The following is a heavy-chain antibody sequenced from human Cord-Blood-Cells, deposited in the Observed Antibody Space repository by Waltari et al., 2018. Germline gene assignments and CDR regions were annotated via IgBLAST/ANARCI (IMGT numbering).Heavy chain of an antibody. Sequence: EVQLVESGGGLVQPGGSLRLSCAASGFTVSSFSITWVRQAPGKGLELVSYISSSSSTIYYADSVKGRFTISRDNAKNSLYLQMNSLRDEDTAVYYCARDWKQLDYWGQGTLVTVSS. CDR2: ISSSSSTI. CDR1: GFTVSSFS. J-gene: IGHJ4*02. V-gene: IGHV3-48*02. D-gene: IGHD6-13*01. CDR3: ARDWKQLDY.